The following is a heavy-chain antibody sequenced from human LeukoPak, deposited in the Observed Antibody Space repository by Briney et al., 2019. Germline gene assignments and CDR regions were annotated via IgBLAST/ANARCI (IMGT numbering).Heavy chain of an antibody. CDR3: ARDTRYGFDY. CDR2: ISTGGGTI. D-gene: IGHD5-18*01. V-gene: IGHV3-48*03. CDR1: EFTFSVYE. J-gene: IGHJ4*02. Sequence: GGSLRLSCSASEFTFSVYEMNWARQAPGKGLEWVSYISTGGGTIYYADSVKGRFTISRDNANKSLYLQMNSLRAEDTAIYYCARDTRYGFDYWGQGTLVTVSS.